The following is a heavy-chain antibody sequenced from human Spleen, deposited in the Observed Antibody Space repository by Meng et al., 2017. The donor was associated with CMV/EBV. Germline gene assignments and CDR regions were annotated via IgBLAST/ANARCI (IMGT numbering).Heavy chain of an antibody. D-gene: IGHD6-6*01. CDR1: GLTFSSYS. V-gene: IGHV3-48*04. CDR3: ARKMYSSSPVDIDY. J-gene: IGHJ4*02. Sequence: GESLKISCALSGLTFSSYSMNWVRQSPGNGLEWVSYISDSGSAIHYADSVKGRFTISRDNAKNSLYLQMNSLRVEDTAVYYCARKMYSSSPVDIDYWGQGTLVTVSS. CDR2: ISDSGSAI.